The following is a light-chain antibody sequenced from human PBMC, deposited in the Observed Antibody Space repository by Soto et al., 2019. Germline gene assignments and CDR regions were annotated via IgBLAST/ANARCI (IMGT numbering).Light chain of an antibody. V-gene: IGKV2-28*01. CDR3: MQALQTPWT. J-gene: IGKJ1*01. CDR1: RSLVYSDGNTS. Sequence: DVVMTQSPLPLPVTLGQPASISCRSSRSLVYSDGNTSLNWYLQKPGRSPQLLTYLGSNRASGVPDRFSGSGSGTDFTLKISRVEPEDVGVYYCMQALQTPWTFGPGTKVDIK. CDR2: LGS.